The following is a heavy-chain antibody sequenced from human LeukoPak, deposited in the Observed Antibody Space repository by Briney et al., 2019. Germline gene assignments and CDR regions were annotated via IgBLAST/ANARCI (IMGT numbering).Heavy chain of an antibody. Sequence: GGSLRLSCAASGFTFSGSAMHWVRQASGKGLEWVGRIRSKANSYATAYAASVKGRFTISRDDSKNTAYLQMNSLKTEDTTVYYCTREYCSSTSCYNYWGQGTLVTVSS. CDR2: IRSKANSYAT. V-gene: IGHV3-73*01. J-gene: IGHJ4*02. D-gene: IGHD2-2*02. CDR1: GFTFSGSA. CDR3: TREYCSSTSCYNY.